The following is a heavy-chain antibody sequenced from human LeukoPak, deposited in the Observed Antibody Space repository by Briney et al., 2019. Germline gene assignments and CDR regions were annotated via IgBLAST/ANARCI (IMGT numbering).Heavy chain of an antibody. CDR3: ATYCSSTSCWEQFDY. CDR2: ISGSGGST. V-gene: IGHV3-23*01. CDR1: GFTFSSYA. D-gene: IGHD2-2*01. J-gene: IGHJ4*02. Sequence: GGSLRLSCAASGFTFSSYAMSWVRQAPGKGLVRVSAISGSGGSTYYADSVKGRFTISRDNSKDTLYLQMNSLRAEDTAVYYCATYCSSTSCWEQFDYWGQGTLVTVSS.